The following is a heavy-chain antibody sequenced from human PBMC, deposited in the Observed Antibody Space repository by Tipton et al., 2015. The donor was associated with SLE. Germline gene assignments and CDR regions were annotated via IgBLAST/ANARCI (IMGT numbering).Heavy chain of an antibody. CDR1: GFTFSSYA. CDR2: ISGSGGST. J-gene: IGHJ4*02. D-gene: IGHD1-26*01. V-gene: IGHV3-23*01. Sequence: GSLRLSCAASGFTFSSYAVSWVRQAPGKGLEWVSAISGSGGSTYYADSVKGRFTISRDNSKNTLYLQMNSLRAEDTAVYYCAKDRGGIVGALYYFDYWGQGTLVTVSS. CDR3: AKDRGGIVGALYYFDY.